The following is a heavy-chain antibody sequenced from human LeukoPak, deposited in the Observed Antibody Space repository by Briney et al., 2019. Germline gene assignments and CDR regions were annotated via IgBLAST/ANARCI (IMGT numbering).Heavy chain of an antibody. V-gene: IGHV3-30*18. CDR1: GFTFSSYG. Sequence: PGGSLRLSCAASGFTFSSYGMHWVRQAPGKGLEWVAVISYDGSNKCYADSVKGRFTISRDNSKNTLYLQMNSLRAEDTAVYYCAKVGGTWFDPWGQGTLVTVSS. CDR3: AKVGGTWFDP. J-gene: IGHJ5*02. D-gene: IGHD3-16*01. CDR2: ISYDGSNK.